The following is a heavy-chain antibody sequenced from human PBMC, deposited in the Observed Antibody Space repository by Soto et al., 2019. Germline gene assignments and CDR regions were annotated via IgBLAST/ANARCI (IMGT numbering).Heavy chain of an antibody. J-gene: IGHJ5*02. D-gene: IGHD2-15*01. V-gene: IGHV4-30-4*01. CDR3: ARCYCSRGSCLVDP. Sequence: TLSLTCIVSGGSISSGDYYWSWIRQPPGKGLEWIGYIYYSGSTYYNPSLKSRVTISVDTSKNQFSLKLSSVTAADTAVYYCARCYCSRGSCLVDPWGQGTLVTVSS. CDR1: GGSISSGDYY. CDR2: IYYSGST.